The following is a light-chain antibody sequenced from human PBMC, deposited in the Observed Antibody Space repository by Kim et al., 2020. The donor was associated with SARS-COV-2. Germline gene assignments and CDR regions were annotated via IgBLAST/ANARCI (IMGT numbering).Light chain of an antibody. CDR1: QSISHY. V-gene: IGKV1-5*01. Sequence: DIQMTQCPSTLSASVGDRVTITCRASQSISHYLAWYQQKPGKAPKLLVYDASSLEGGVPSRFSGSGSGTVFTLTITSLQPDDFATYYCHQYSSSPWSFGQGTKVDIK. CDR3: HQYSSSPWS. J-gene: IGKJ1*01. CDR2: DAS.